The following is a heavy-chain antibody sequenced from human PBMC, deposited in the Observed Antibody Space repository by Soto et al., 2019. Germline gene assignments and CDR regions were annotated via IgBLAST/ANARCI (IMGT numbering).Heavy chain of an antibody. J-gene: IGHJ3*02. CDR2: MNPNSGNT. CDR3: ARAVTICSSTSCYDAFDI. V-gene: IGHV1-8*01. D-gene: IGHD2-2*01. Sequence: ASVKVSCKASGYTFTSYDINWVRQATGQGLEWMGWMNPNSGNTGYAQKFQGRVTMTRNTSISTAYMELSSLRSEDTAVYYCARAVTICSSTSCYDAFDIWGQGTMVTVSS. CDR1: GYTFTSYD.